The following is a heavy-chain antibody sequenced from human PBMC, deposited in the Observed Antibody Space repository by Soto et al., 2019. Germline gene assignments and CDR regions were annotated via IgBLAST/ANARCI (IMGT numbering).Heavy chain of an antibody. D-gene: IGHD3-16*02. CDR1: GFTFSNYS. CDR2: ISYDGSNK. V-gene: IGHV3-30*18. CDR3: AKPSDVVDAYLWGSYLWGFDY. J-gene: IGHJ4*02. Sequence: PGGSLRLSCAASGFTFSNYSMHWVRQAPGKGLEWVAVISYDGSNKYYADSVKGRFSISRDNSKNTLCLQMNSLRAEDTAVYYCAKPSDVVDAYLWGSYLWGFDYWRKVT.